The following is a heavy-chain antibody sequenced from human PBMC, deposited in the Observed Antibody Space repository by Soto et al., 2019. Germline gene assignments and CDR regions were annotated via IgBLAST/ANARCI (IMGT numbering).Heavy chain of an antibody. CDR1: GLTFSSNT. J-gene: IGHJ6*03. D-gene: IGHD2-2*01. Sequence: EVQLVESGGGLVKPGGSLELSCEASGLTFSSNTMNWVGQPPGRGLEWVSSISSSSSYIYYADSVKGRFTISRDNTKNSLYLQMNSLRAEDTAVYYCARDFRTSAADYYYYYMDVWGKGTTVTVSS. V-gene: IGHV3-21*01. CDR2: ISSSSSYI. CDR3: ARDFRTSAADYYYYYMDV.